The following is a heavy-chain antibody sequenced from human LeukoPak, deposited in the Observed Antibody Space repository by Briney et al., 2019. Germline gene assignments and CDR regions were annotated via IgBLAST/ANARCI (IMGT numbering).Heavy chain of an antibody. Sequence: ASVKVSCRASGYTFTRYYMHWVRQAPGQGLEWMGIINPSSGSTAYAQKFQGRVTMTRDTSTSTVYMELSSLTSEDTAVYYCARDGSSQHTELHNWVGLWGPGTLVTVSS. CDR2: INPSSGST. D-gene: IGHD1-26*01. CDR3: ARDGSSQHTELHNWVGL. J-gene: IGHJ5*02. CDR1: GYTFTRYY. V-gene: IGHV1-46*01.